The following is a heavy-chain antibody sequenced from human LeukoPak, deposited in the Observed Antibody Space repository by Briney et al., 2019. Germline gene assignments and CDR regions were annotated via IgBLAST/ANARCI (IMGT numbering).Heavy chain of an antibody. CDR1: GFTFSSYA. V-gene: IGHV3-30*04. CDR3: ARDTASRLRYFDWADTS. J-gene: IGHJ4*02. D-gene: IGHD3-9*01. Sequence: PGRSLRLSCAASGFTFSSYAMHWVRQAPGKGLEWVAVISYDGSNKYYADSVKGRFTISRDNSKNTLYVQMNSLRAEDTAVYYCARDTASRLRYFDWADTSWGQGTLVTVSS. CDR2: ISYDGSNK.